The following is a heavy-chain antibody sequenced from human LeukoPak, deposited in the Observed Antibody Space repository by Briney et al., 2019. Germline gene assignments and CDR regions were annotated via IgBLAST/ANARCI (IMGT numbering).Heavy chain of an antibody. J-gene: IGHJ5*02. V-gene: IGHV4-39*01. CDR1: VGSISSSSYY. CDR3: ARRSGSFWS. Sequence: SETLSLTCTVSVGSISSSSYYWGWIRQPPGKGREWIGSIYDIGSTYYNPSLKSRVTISVDTSKNQCSLELNSVTAADTGVYYCARRSGSFWSWGLGTLVTVSS. CDR2: IYDIGST. D-gene: IGHD1-26*01.